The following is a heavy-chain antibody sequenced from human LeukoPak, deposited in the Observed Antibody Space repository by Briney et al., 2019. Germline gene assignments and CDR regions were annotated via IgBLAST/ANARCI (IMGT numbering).Heavy chain of an antibody. CDR3: ARRDGSSWYFFDY. CDR1: GGSMSSYY. D-gene: IGHD6-13*01. J-gene: IGHJ4*02. Sequence: SETLSLTCTVSGGSMSSYYWSWIRQPPGKGLEWIGYIHYSGSTNYNPSLKSRVTISLDTSKNQYSLKMSSVTAADTAVYYCARRDGSSWYFFDYWGQGTLVTVSS. CDR2: IHYSGST. V-gene: IGHV4-59*01.